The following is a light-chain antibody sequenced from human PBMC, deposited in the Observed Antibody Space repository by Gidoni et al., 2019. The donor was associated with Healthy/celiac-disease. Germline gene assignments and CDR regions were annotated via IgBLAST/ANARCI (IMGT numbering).Light chain of an antibody. CDR1: QSISSY. CDR2: AAS. Sequence: DIQMTQSPSSLSASVGDRVTITCRASQSISSYLNWYQQKPGKAPKLLIYAASSLQSGVPSRFSGSGSGTDFTLTISSLQPEDFATYYCQQSYRTTWTFXQXTKVEIK. J-gene: IGKJ1*01. V-gene: IGKV1-39*01. CDR3: QQSYRTTWT.